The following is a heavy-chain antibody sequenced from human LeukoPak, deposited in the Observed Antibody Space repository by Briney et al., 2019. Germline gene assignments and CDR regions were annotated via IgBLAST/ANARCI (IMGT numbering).Heavy chain of an antibody. CDR2: IIPIFGTA. D-gene: IGHD3-10*01. Sequence: SVKVSCKASGGTFSSYAISWVRQAPGQGLEWMGGIIPIFGTANYAQKFQGRVTITADESTSTAYMELSSLRSEDTAVYYCARGSGTITMVRGVFYGMDVWGQGTTVTVSS. J-gene: IGHJ6*02. V-gene: IGHV1-69*13. CDR1: GGTFSSYA. CDR3: ARGSGTITMVRGVFYGMDV.